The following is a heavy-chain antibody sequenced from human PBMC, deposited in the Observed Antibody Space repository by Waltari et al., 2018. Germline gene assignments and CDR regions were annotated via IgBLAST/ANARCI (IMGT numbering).Heavy chain of an antibody. D-gene: IGHD2-15*01. J-gene: IGHJ4*02. Sequence: QLQLQESGPGLVKPSETLSLTCAVSGYSISSGYYWGWIRQPPGKGLEWIGSIYHSGSTYYNPSLKSRVTISVDTSKNQFSLKLSSVTAADTAVYYCARGHSYAVVADYWGQGTLVTVSS. V-gene: IGHV4-38-2*01. CDR2: IYHSGST. CDR1: GYSISSGYY. CDR3: ARGHSYAVVADY.